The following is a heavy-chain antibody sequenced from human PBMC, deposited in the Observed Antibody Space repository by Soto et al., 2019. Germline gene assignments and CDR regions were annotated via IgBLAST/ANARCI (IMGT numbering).Heavy chain of an antibody. V-gene: IGHV3-15*07. Sequence: EVHLVESGGGLVKPGGSLRLSCAASGFTFNSAWMTWVRQAPGKALEWVGRIKTGGTTEYAAPVKGRFTVSRDDSKNMLYLQMNSLKNEDTAVYYCATDLPTLRPQVDYWGQGTLVTVSS. CDR1: GFTFNSAW. J-gene: IGHJ4*02. CDR2: IKTGGTT. D-gene: IGHD2-15*01. CDR3: ATDLPTLRPQVDY.